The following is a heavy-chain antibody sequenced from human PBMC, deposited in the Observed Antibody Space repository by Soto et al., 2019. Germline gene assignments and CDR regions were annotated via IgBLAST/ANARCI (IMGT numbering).Heavy chain of an antibody. CDR2: ISHGGSRK. D-gene: IGHD4-17*01. CDR3: ARDQTTVRGGYYYYGMDV. V-gene: IGHV3-30-3*01. Sequence: PGGSLRLSCAASGFTFSTHAMHWVRQAPGKGLEWVALISHGGSRKYYADSVKGRLTISRDNSKNTLSLQMVGLRVEDTAVYYCARDQTTVRGGYYYYGMDVWGQGTTVTVSS. CDR1: GFTFSTHA. J-gene: IGHJ6*02.